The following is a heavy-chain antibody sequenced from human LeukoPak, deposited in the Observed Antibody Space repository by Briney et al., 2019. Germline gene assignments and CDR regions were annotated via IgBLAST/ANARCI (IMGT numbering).Heavy chain of an antibody. Sequence: GGSLRLSCAASGFTFSNYAMSWVRQAPGKGLEWVSGISSSGGSTYYADSVKGRFTISRDNAKNSLSLQMNNLRADDTGIYYCANHFACGATTCPSFDHWGQGTLVTVSS. CDR1: GFTFSNYA. CDR3: ANHFACGATTCPSFDH. J-gene: IGHJ4*02. D-gene: IGHD2-21*01. V-gene: IGHV3-23*01. CDR2: ISSSGGST.